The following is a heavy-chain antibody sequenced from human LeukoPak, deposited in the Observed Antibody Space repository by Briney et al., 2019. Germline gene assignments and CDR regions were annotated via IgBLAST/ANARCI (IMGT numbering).Heavy chain of an antibody. V-gene: IGHV1-18*01. CDR3: ARAPPYRSGSYYY. D-gene: IGHD1-26*01. CDR2: ISAYNGNT. CDR1: GYTFTSYG. J-gene: IGHJ4*02. Sequence: ASVKVSCKASGYTFTSYGISWVRQAPGQGLEWMGWISAYNGNTNYAQKLQGSVTITADKSTSTPYMELSTLSSEDTAVYYCARAPPYRSGSYYYWGQGTLVTVSS.